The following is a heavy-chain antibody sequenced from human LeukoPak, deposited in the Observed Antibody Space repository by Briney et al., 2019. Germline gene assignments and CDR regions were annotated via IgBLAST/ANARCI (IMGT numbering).Heavy chain of an antibody. J-gene: IGHJ4*02. D-gene: IGHD4-23*01. CDR2: IYHSGST. CDR3: AREQTPTTVVTG. CDR1: GYSISSGYY. V-gene: IGHV4-38-2*02. Sequence: PSETLSLTCTVSGYSISSGYYWGWIRPPPGKGREWIGSIYHSGSTYYNPSLKSRVTISVDTSKNQFSLKLSSVTAADTAVYYCAREQTPTTVVTGWGQGTLVTVSS.